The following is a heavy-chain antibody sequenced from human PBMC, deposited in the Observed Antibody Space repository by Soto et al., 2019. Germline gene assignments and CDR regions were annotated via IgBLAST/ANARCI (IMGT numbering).Heavy chain of an antibody. V-gene: IGHV4-31*03. CDR2: IYYSGST. CDR3: ARDHCSGGSCYSDAFDI. Sequence: PSETLSLTCTVSGGSISSGGYYWSWIRQHPGKGLEWIGYIYYSGSTYYNPSLKSRVTISVDTSKNQFSLKLSSVTAADTAVYYCARDHCSGGSCYSDAFDIWGQGTMVTVSS. CDR1: GGSISSGGYY. D-gene: IGHD2-15*01. J-gene: IGHJ3*02.